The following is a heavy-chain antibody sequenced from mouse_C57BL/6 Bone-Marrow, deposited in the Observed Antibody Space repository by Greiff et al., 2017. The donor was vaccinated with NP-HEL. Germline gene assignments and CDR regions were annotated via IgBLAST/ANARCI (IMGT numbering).Heavy chain of an antibody. J-gene: IGHJ4*01. Sequence: VQLQQSGPVLVKPGPSVKISCKASGFTFTDYYMHWVKQSHGKSLEWIGLVYPYDGCTSYNQKFKGKATLTVDTSSSTAYMKLNSLTSEDSAVFYCARKGLWLRDSAMDYWGQGASVTVS. CDR2: VYPYDGCT. CDR1: GFTFTDYY. CDR3: ARKGLWLRDSAMDY. V-gene: IGHV1-36*01. D-gene: IGHD2-2*01.